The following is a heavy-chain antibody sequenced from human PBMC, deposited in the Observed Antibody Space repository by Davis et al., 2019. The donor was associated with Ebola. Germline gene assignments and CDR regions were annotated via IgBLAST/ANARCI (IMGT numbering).Heavy chain of an antibody. CDR2: ISYDGSNK. J-gene: IGHJ5*02. CDR1: GFTFSSYA. D-gene: IGHD1-26*01. CDR3: ASERKWELLYDGFENWFDP. Sequence: PGGSLRLSCAASGFTFSSYAMHWVRQAPGKGLEWVAVISYDGSNKYYADSVKGRFTISRDNSKNTLYLQMNSLRAEDTAVYYCASERKWELLYDGFENWFDPWGQGTLVTVSS. V-gene: IGHV3-30-3*01.